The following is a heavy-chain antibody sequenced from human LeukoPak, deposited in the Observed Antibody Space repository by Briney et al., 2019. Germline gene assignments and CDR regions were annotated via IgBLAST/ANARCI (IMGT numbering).Heavy chain of an antibody. CDR1: GGTFSSYA. CDR2: IIPIFGTA. J-gene: IGHJ4*02. CDR3: ARDLSGDYFDY. V-gene: IGHV1-69*05. D-gene: IGHD4-17*01. Sequence: SVKVSCKASGGTFSSYAIGWVRQAPGQGLEWMGGIIPIFGTANYAQKFQGRVTITTDESTSPAYMELSSLRSEDTAVYYCARDLSGDYFDYWSQGTLVTVSS.